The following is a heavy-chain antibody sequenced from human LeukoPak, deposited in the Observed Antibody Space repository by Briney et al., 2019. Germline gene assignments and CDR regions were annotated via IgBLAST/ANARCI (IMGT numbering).Heavy chain of an antibody. CDR2: INHSGST. D-gene: IGHD3-10*01. CDR3: ARMSWRYYGSGSDY. Sequence: PSETLSLTCAVYGGSFSGYYWSWIRQPPGKGLEWIGEINHSGSTNYNPSLKSRVTISVDTSKNQFSLKLSSVTAADTAVYYCARMSWRYYGSGSDYWGQGTLVTVSS. CDR1: GGSFSGYY. V-gene: IGHV4-34*01. J-gene: IGHJ4*02.